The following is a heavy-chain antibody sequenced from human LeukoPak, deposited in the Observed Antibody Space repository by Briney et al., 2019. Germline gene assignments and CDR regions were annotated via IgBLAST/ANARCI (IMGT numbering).Heavy chain of an antibody. CDR1: GFTFSSYA. V-gene: IGHV3-23*01. D-gene: IGHD3-22*01. Sequence: TGGSLRLSCAASGFTFSSYAMSWVRQAPGKGLEWVSAISGSGGSTYYADSVKGRFTISRDNSKNTLYLQMNSLRAEDTAVYYCAKDMSSGYKAFDYWGQGTLVTVSS. CDR3: AKDMSSGYKAFDY. CDR2: ISGSGGST. J-gene: IGHJ4*02.